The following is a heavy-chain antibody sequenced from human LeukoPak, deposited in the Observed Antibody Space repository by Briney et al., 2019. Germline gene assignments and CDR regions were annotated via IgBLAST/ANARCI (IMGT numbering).Heavy chain of an antibody. J-gene: IGHJ4*02. Sequence: GESLIISCESSGYSFTSNWIAWVRQKPGKGLEWMGIIYPGDSDTRYSPSYQGQVTITADKSISTSYLQWSSLKASNTAMYYCARPLNYDSSGYPDYWGQGTLVTVTS. V-gene: IGHV5-51*01. CDR1: GYSFTSNW. D-gene: IGHD3-22*01. CDR2: IYPGDSDT. CDR3: ARPLNYDSSGYPDY.